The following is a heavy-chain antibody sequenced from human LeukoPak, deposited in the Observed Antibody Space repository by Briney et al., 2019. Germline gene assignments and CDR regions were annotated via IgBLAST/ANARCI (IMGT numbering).Heavy chain of an antibody. V-gene: IGHV3-30*04. J-gene: IGHJ4*02. CDR3: ARDYYYDSSGYYYGLYVY. D-gene: IGHD3-22*01. CDR1: GFTFSSYA. Sequence: PGRSLRLSCAASGFTFSSYAMHWVRQAPGKGLEWVAVISYDESNKYYADSVKGRFTISRDKSKNTLYLQMNSLRADDTAVYYCARDYYYDSSGYYYGLYVYWGQGTLVTVSS. CDR2: ISYDESNK.